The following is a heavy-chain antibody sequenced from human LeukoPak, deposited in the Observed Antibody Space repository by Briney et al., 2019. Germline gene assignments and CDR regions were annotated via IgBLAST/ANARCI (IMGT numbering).Heavy chain of an antibody. Sequence: GEALKISCKGSGYSFTSYWIGWVRQLPGKGLEWMGIIYPGDSDTRYSPSFQGQVTISADKSISTAYLQWSSLNASDTAMYYCARHLPDYDILTGYYYYFDYWGQGTLVTVSS. CDR1: GYSFTSYW. CDR2: IYPGDSDT. V-gene: IGHV5-51*01. CDR3: ARHLPDYDILTGYYYYFDY. J-gene: IGHJ4*02. D-gene: IGHD3-9*01.